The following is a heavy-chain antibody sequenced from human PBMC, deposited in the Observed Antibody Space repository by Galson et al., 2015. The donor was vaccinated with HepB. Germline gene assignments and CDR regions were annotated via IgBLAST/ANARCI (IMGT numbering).Heavy chain of an antibody. V-gene: IGHV1-69*13. CDR1: GDTFSSYT. J-gene: IGHJ4*02. D-gene: IGHD1-26*01. CDR3: ARGKPAWGRIDY. Sequence: SVKVSCKASGDTFSSYTSIWVRQAPGQGLEWMGGIIPLFDTTNYAQKFQGRVTITADESTSTAYMEMNSLTFEDTALYYCARGKPAWGRIDYWGQGTLVTVSS. CDR2: IIPLFDTT.